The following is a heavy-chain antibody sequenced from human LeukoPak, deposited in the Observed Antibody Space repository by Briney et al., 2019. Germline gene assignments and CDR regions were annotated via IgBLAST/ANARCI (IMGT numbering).Heavy chain of an antibody. CDR3: AKGPLTEVPGTTWDY. CDR2: ISGSSGVT. D-gene: IGHD6-19*01. Sequence: GGSLRLSCAASGFTFSSYSMNWVRQAPGKGPEWVSDISGSSGVTHFADSVRGRFSISRDNSKNTLYLQMSSLRAEDTAVYYCAKGPLTEVPGTTWDYWGQGTLVTVSS. V-gene: IGHV3-23*01. J-gene: IGHJ4*02. CDR1: GFTFSSYS.